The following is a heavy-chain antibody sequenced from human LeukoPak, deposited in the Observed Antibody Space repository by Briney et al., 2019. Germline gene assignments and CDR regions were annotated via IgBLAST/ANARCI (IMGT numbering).Heavy chain of an antibody. V-gene: IGHV3-33*08. D-gene: IGHD2-15*01. CDR3: ARGSVGKDAFDI. CDR2: IWYDGSNK. Sequence: GRSLRLSCVASGFTFNSYGMHWVRQAPGKGLEWVAVIWYDGSNKYYADSVKGRFTISRDNSKNTLYLQMNSLRAEDTAVYYCARGSVGKDAFDIWGQGTMVTVSS. J-gene: IGHJ3*02. CDR1: GFTFNSYG.